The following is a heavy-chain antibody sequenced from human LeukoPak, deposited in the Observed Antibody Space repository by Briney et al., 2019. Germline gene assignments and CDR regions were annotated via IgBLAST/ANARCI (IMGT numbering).Heavy chain of an antibody. CDR1: GGTFSSYA. J-gene: IGHJ4*02. CDR3: ARGAIWFGESDY. CDR2: IIPILGIA. Sequence: SVKVSCKASGGTFSSYAISWVRQAPGQGLEWMGRIIPILGIANYAQKFQGRVTITADKSTSTAYMELSSLRSEDTAVYYCARGAIWFGESDYWGQGTLVTVSS. V-gene: IGHV1-69*04. D-gene: IGHD3-10*01.